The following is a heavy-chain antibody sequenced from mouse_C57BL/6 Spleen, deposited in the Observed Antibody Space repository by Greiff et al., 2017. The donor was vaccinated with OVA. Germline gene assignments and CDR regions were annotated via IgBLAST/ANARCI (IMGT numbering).Heavy chain of an antibody. CDR2: IYWDDDK. D-gene: IGHD2-10*02. J-gene: IGHJ1*03. V-gene: IGHV8-12*01. CDR1: GFSLSTSGMG. CDR3: ARRGGEYGNYDWYFDV. Sequence: QVQLKVSGPGILQSSQTLSLTCSFSGFSLSTSGMGVSWIRQPSGKGLEWLAHIYWDDDKRYNPSLKSRLTISKDTSRNQVFLKITSVDTADTATYYCARRGGEYGNYDWYFDVWGTGTTVTVSS.